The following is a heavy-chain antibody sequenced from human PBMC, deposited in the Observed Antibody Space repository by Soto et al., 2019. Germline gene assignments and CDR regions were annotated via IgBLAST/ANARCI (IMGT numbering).Heavy chain of an antibody. CDR1: GFTFSSYS. CDR3: ASAYYYDSSGYSSPGY. CDR2: ISSSSSTI. V-gene: IGHV3-48*02. Sequence: GGSLRLSCAASGFTFSSYSMNWVRQAPGKGLEWVSYISSSSSTIYYADSVKGRFTISRDNAKNSLYLQMNSLRDEDTAVYYCASAYYYDSSGYSSPGYWGQGTLVTVSS. D-gene: IGHD3-22*01. J-gene: IGHJ4*02.